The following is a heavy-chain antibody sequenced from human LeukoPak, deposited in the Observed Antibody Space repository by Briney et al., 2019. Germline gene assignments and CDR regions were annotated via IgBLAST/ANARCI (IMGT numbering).Heavy chain of an antibody. J-gene: IGHJ4*02. D-gene: IGHD3-22*01. V-gene: IGHV4-34*01. Sequence: SETLSLTCAVYGGSFSGYYWSWIRQPPGKGLEWIVEINHSGSTNYNPSLKSRVTISVDTSKNQFSLKLSSVTAADTAVYYCARGRLGSSGYYYFDYWGQGTLVTVSS. CDR2: INHSGST. CDR1: GGSFSGYY. CDR3: ARGRLGSSGYYYFDY.